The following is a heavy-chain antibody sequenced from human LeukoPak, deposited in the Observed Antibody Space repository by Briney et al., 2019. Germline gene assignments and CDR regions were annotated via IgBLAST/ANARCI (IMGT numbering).Heavy chain of an antibody. D-gene: IGHD2-2*01. CDR1: GGSIRGIRGYY. V-gene: IGHV4-61*08. Sequence: SETLSLTCTVSGGSIRGIRGYYWNWIRQSPGRGLEWVGFITYSGYTDHNPALKSRVNISIDTSKNKFSLNLSSVTVADTAVYFCARQGKFCTTTSCSIRDGFDIWGQGTTVIVSS. J-gene: IGHJ3*02. CDR2: ITYSGYT. CDR3: ARQGKFCTTTSCSIRDGFDI.